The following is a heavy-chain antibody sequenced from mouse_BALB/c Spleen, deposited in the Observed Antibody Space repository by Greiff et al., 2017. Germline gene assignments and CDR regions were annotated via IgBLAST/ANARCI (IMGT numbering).Heavy chain of an antibody. CDR3: ARSAFDY. J-gene: IGHJ2*01. CDR1: GYTFTSYY. V-gene: IGHV1-53*01. CDR2: INPNNGGT. Sequence: QVQLQQPGAELVKPGASVKLSCKASGYTFTSYYMYWVKQRPGQGLEWIGGINPNNGGTIYNQKFKGKATLTVDKSSSTAYMELRSLTSEDTAVYYCARSAFDYWGQGTTLTVSS.